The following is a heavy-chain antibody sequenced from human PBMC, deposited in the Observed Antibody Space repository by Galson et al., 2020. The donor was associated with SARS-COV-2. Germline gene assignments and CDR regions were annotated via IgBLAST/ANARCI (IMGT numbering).Heavy chain of an antibody. CDR2: VGNGGHT. V-gene: IGHV3-23*01. J-gene: IGHJ4*02. CDR1: GFTFSSYT. D-gene: IGHD2-15*01. Sequence: GRSLRLSCAASGFTFSSYTMTWVRQSPGKGLAWVSTVGNGGHTDYADSVKGRFTISRDNSRNTLYLQMNSLRAEDTAVYYCAKSARPPDITFDYWGQGALVTVSS. CDR3: AKSARPPDITFDY.